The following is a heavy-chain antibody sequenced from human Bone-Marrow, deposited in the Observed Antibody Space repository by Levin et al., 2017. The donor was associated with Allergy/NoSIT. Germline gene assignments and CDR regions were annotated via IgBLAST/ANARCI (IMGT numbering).Heavy chain of an antibody. D-gene: IGHD6-19*01. V-gene: IGHV4-30-4*01. J-gene: IGHJ4*02. CDR3: ARVQPIAVAGPTFDY. Sequence: SQTLSLTCTVSGGSISSGDYYWSWIRQPPGKGLEWIGYIYYSGSTYYNPSLKSRVTISVDTSKNQFSLKLSSVTAADTAVYYCARVQPIAVAGPTFDYWGQGTLVTVSS. CDR1: GGSISSGDYY. CDR2: IYYSGST.